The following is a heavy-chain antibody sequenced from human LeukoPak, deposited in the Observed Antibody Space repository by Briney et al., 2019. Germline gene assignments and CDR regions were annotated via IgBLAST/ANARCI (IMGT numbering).Heavy chain of an antibody. D-gene: IGHD2-2*01. CDR2: FDPEDGET. V-gene: IGHV1-24*01. CDR1: GYTLTELS. Sequence: ASVKVSCKVSGYTLTELSMHWVRQAPGKGLEWMGGFDPEDGETIYAQKFQGRVTVTEDTSTDTAYMELSSLRSEDTAVYYCATFPFIVVVPATGDYGMDVWGQGTTVTVSS. J-gene: IGHJ6*02. CDR3: ATFPFIVVVPATGDYGMDV.